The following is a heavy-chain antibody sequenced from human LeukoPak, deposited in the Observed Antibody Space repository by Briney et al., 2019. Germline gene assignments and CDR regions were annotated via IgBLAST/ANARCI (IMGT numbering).Heavy chain of an antibody. CDR2: ISGSGGGT. D-gene: IGHD2-15*01. J-gene: IGHJ4*02. V-gene: IGHV3-23*01. CDR3: ARDQKDIGGYEFDL. Sequence: GGSLRLSCAASGFTFSSYAMSWVRQAPGKGLEWVSAISGSGGGTYYADSVKGRFTISRDNSKNTLSLQMNSLRAEDTALYYCARDQKDIGGYEFDLWGQGTLVTVSS. CDR1: GFTFSSYA.